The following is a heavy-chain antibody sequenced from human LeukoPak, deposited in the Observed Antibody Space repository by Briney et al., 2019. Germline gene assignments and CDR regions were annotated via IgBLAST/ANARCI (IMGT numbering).Heavy chain of an antibody. Sequence: ASVKVSCKASGYDFTSYAMHWVRQAPGQRLEWMGWINAGNGNTKYSQKFQDRVTVTRDTSTSTAYLELSSLRSEDTAVYYCAKDEKGYYHDTSGYPDAFDIWGQGTMVTVSS. CDR3: AKDEKGYYHDTSGYPDAFDI. V-gene: IGHV1-3*01. D-gene: IGHD3-22*01. J-gene: IGHJ3*02. CDR1: GYDFTSYA. CDR2: INAGNGNT.